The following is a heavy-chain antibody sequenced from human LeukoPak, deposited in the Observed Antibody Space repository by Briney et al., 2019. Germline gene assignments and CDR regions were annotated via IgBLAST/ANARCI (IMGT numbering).Heavy chain of an antibody. CDR3: ARAHYSDSSAYYSPFDY. V-gene: IGHV3-30-3*01. D-gene: IGHD3-22*01. CDR1: GFTFSTYA. CDR2: ISYDGSNK. Sequence: GRSLRLSCAASGFTFSTYAMHWVRQAPGKGLEWVALISYDGSNKYYADSVKGRFTVSRDNSKDTLYLQLNSLRAEDTAVYYCARAHYSDSSAYYSPFDYWGQGTLVNVSS. J-gene: IGHJ4*02.